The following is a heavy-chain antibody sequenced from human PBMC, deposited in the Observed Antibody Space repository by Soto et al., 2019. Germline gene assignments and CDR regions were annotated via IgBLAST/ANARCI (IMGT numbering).Heavy chain of an antibody. D-gene: IGHD3-9*01. CDR3: ASIGDSYDILTGHDAFDI. CDR2: INPSGGST. J-gene: IGHJ3*02. CDR1: GYTFTSYY. V-gene: IGHV1-46*03. Sequence: ASVNVSCKTSGYTFTSYYMNWVRQAPGQGLEWMGIINPSGGSTSYAQKFQGRVTMTRDTSTSTVYMELSSLRSEDTAVYYCASIGDSYDILTGHDAFDIWGQGTMVTVSS.